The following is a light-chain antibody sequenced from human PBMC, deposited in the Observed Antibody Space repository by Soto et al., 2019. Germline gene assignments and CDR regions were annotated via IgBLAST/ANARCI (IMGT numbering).Light chain of an antibody. CDR3: QQYGSAWT. CDR1: QSVWGSL. CDR2: GAS. J-gene: IGKJ1*01. Sequence: ETVLTQSPGTLSLSPGARATLSCRASQSVWGSLLAWYQHKPGQTPRLLISGASSRATGIPDRFSGSGSGTDFTLSITRLEPEDFAVYYCQQYGSAWTVGQGTKVEIK. V-gene: IGKV3-20*01.